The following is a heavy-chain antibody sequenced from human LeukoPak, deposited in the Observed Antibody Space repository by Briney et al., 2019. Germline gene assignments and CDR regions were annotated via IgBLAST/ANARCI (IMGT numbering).Heavy chain of an antibody. D-gene: IGHD6-13*01. CDR1: GGSISSSSYY. CDR2: IYYSGST. CDR3: ARGIAAAGKEIDY. V-gene: IGHV4-39*01. J-gene: IGHJ4*02. Sequence: ASETLSLTCTVSGGSISSSSYYWGWIRQPPGKGLEWIGSIYYSGSTYYNPSLKSRVTISVDTSKNQFSLKLSSVTAADTAVYYCARGIAAAGKEIDYWGQGTLVTVSS.